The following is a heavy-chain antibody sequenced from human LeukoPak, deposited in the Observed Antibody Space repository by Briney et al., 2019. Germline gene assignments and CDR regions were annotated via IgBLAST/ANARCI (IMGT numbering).Heavy chain of an antibody. CDR1: GDSISPYY. CDR2: VFYTGST. CDR3: ARTRSGYSTLGY. V-gene: IGHV4-59*01. J-gene: IGHJ4*02. Sequence: SETLSLTCTVSGDSISPYYWSWIRQPPGGGLEWIGYVFYTGSTNYNPSLTSRVTISVDTSRNQFSLKLTSMIAADTAVYYCARTRSGYSTLGYWGQGTLVTVSS. D-gene: IGHD1-26*01.